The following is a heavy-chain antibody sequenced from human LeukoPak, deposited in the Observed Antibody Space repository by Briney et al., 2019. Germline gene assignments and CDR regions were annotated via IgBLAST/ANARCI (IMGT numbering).Heavy chain of an antibody. CDR2: IDHSGST. Sequence: SETLSLTCAVYGGSFSGYYWSWIRQPPGEGLEWIGEIDHSGSTNYNPSLKSRVALSVDTSKNQFSLKLSSVTAADTAVYYCARRRSSGWYYFDYWGQGSLVPVSS. D-gene: IGHD6-19*01. CDR3: ARRRSSGWYYFDY. J-gene: IGHJ4*02. CDR1: GGSFSGYY. V-gene: IGHV4-34*01.